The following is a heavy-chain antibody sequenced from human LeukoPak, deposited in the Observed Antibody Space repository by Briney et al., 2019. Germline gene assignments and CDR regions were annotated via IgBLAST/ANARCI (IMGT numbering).Heavy chain of an antibody. CDR2: INHSGST. Sequence: SETLSLTCAVYGGSFSGYYWSWIRQPPGKGLEWIGEINHSGSTNYNPSLKSRVTISVDTSKNQFSLKLSSVTAADTAVYYCARGAVAYYYFDNWGQGTLVTVSS. J-gene: IGHJ4*02. CDR3: ARGAVAYYYFDN. CDR1: GGSFSGYY. D-gene: IGHD6-19*01. V-gene: IGHV4-34*01.